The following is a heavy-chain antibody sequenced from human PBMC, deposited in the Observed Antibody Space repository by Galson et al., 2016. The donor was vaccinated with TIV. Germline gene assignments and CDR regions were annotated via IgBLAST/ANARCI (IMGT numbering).Heavy chain of an antibody. V-gene: IGHV4-59*08. D-gene: IGHD7-27*01. CDR1: GDSISSYY. J-gene: IGHJ4*02. CDR3: AKHLTGSASFDY. CDR2: IYYSGNT. Sequence: LSLTCTVSGDSISSYYWSWIRQPPGKGLEWIGYIYYSGNTKYNPSLKSRVTISLDTSKNQFSLKLSSVTAADTALYYLAKHLTGSASFDYWGQGTLVTVSS.